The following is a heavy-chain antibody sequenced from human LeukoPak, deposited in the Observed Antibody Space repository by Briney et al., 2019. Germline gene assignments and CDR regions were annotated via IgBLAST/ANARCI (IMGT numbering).Heavy chain of an antibody. J-gene: IGHJ5*02. CDR1: GGSIRSSGYC. CDR3: ARHRVYDWNYPIWFDP. CDR2: IYYSGNT. D-gene: IGHD3-16*01. Sequence: SETLSLTCTVSGGSIRSSGYCWAWIRQPPGKGLESIANIYYSGNTYYNPSLKSRVTISVDTSKNQFSLKLTSVTAADTAVYYCARHRVYDWNYPIWFDPWGQGTLVTVSS. V-gene: IGHV4-39*01.